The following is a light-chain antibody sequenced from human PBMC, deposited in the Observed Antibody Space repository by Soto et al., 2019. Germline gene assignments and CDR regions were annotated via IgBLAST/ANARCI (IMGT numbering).Light chain of an antibody. CDR1: SSNIGPNF. CDR3: AAWDDSLSGPV. V-gene: IGLV1-47*01. J-gene: IGLJ3*02. Sequence: QSVLTQPPSASGTPGQTVTISCSGSSSNIGPNFVYWYQQLPGTAPKLLIHRNDQRPSGVPERFSASKSGTSGSLVISGLRSEDEADYYCAAWDDSLSGPVFGGGTKVTVL. CDR2: RND.